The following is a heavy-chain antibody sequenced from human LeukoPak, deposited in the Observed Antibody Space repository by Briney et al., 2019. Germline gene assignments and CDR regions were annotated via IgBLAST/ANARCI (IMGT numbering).Heavy chain of an antibody. J-gene: IGHJ4*02. V-gene: IGHV3-30*18. CDR1: GLTFSSYD. D-gene: IGHD3-10*01. CDR2: LSNDGRNE. Sequence: GSLRLSCAASGLTFSSYDMHWVRQAPGKGLEWVAVLSNDGRNELYADSVNGRFTISRDISQNTLYLQMDSLRAEDTAVYYCAKDRIPNGSGSCFDHWGQGTLVTVSS. CDR3: AKDRIPNGSGSCFDH.